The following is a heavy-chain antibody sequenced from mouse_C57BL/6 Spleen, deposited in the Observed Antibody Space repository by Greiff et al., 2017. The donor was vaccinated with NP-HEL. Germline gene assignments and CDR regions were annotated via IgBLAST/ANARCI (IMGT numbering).Heavy chain of an antibody. CDR2: IDPSDSYT. V-gene: IGHV1-59*01. D-gene: IGHD1-1*01. CDR3: ARVDYYYGSSFDY. CDR1: GYTFTSYW. J-gene: IGHJ2*01. Sequence: VQLQQPGAELVRPGTSVKLSCKASGYTFTSYWMHWVKQRPGQGLEWIGVIDPSDSYTNYNQKFKGKATLTVDTSSSTAYMQLSSLTSEDSAVYYCARVDYYYGSSFDYWGQGTTLTVSS.